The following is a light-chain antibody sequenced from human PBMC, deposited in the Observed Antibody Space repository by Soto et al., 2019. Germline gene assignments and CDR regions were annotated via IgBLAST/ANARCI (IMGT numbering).Light chain of an antibody. CDR2: GAS. V-gene: IGKV3-15*01. Sequence: EIVMTRSPATLSVSPGERATLSCRASQSVRSDLAWYQQKPGQTPRLLIYGASTRATGIPVRFSGSGSGTEFTLTINSLQSEDFATYYCQQYNNWPSYTFGQGTKLEIK. J-gene: IGKJ2*01. CDR3: QQYNNWPSYT. CDR1: QSVRSD.